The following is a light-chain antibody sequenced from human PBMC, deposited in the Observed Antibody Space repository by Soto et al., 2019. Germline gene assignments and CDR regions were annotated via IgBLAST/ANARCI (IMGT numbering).Light chain of an antibody. J-gene: IGKJ4*01. V-gene: IGKV3-20*01. Sequence: EIVLTQSPGTLSLSQGERATLSCRASQSVTSSYLAWYQQKPGQAPRLLISGASSRATGIPDRFSSSGSGTDFTLTISRLEPEDCAGYYCQQYSTSRLTFGGGTKVEIK. CDR1: QSVTSSY. CDR2: GAS. CDR3: QQYSTSRLT.